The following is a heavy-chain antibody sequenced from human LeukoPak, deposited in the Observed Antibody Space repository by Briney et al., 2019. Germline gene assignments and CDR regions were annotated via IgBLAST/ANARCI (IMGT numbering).Heavy chain of an antibody. CDR3: AKSSAGWSWGEFDC. Sequence: GGSLGPSCAASGFRFTSFAMGWVGQAPGKGREWVATIGGSVAETYYADSVKGRFTISRDISKSTVGLQLNSLRDEDTAVYFCAKSSAGWSWGEFDCWGQGTLVTVSS. V-gene: IGHV3-23*01. CDR2: IGGSVAET. D-gene: IGHD1-26*01. J-gene: IGHJ4*02. CDR1: GFRFTSFA.